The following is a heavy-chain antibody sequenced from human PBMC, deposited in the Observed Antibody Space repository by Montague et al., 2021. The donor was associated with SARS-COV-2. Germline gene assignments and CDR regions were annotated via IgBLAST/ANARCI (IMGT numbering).Heavy chain of an antibody. Sequence: SLRLSCAASGFTFSNAWMSWVRQAPGKGLEWVGRIKSKTDGGTTDYAAPVKGRFTISRDDSKNTLYLQMNSLKTEDTAVYYCTTYPQILWFGEPPYGMDVWGQGTTVTVSS. J-gene: IGHJ6*02. CDR1: GFTFSNAW. CDR3: TTYPQILWFGEPPYGMDV. CDR2: IKSKTDGGTT. D-gene: IGHD3-10*01. V-gene: IGHV3-15*01.